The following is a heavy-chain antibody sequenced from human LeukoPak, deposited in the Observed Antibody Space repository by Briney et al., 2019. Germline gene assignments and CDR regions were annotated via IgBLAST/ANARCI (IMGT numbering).Heavy chain of an antibody. CDR3: ARGATMVRGVISWFDP. CDR2: INHSGST. CDR1: GRSFSGYY. D-gene: IGHD3-10*01. J-gene: IGHJ5*02. Sequence: SETLSLTCAVYGRSFSGYYWSWIRQPPGKGLEWIGEINHSGSTNYNPSLKSRVTISVDTSKNQFSLKLSSVTAADTAVYYCARGATMVRGVISWFDPWGQGTLVTVSS. V-gene: IGHV4-34*01.